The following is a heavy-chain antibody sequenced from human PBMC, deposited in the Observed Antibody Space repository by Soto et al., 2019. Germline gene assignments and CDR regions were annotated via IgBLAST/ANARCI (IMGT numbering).Heavy chain of an antibody. D-gene: IGHD3-22*01. Sequence: QVQLVQSGAEVRKPGSSVKVSCKASGGTFSSYAISWVRQAPGQGLEWMGGIIPIFGTTHYAQKFQGRVTITADGSTSTAYMELSSLRSEDTAVYYCARGFSRLGDSTGYYYYYWGQGTLVTVSS. CDR1: GGTFSSYA. J-gene: IGHJ4*02. V-gene: IGHV1-69*01. CDR3: ARGFSRLGDSTGYYYYY. CDR2: IIPIFGTT.